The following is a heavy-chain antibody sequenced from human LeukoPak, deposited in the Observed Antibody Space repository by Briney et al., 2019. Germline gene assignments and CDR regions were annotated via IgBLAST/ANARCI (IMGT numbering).Heavy chain of an antibody. CDR2: MPYDGSNK. D-gene: IGHD6-6*01. CDR3: ARDRGSSPSDY. CDR1: GFTSSSYG. V-gene: IGHV3-30*12. Sequence: PGGSLRLSCAASGFTSSSYGMHWVRQAPGKGLEWVAFMPYDGSNKFYADSVKGRFTISRDNSKNSLYLQMNSLRAEDTAVYYCARDRGSSPSDYWGQGTLVTVSS. J-gene: IGHJ4*02.